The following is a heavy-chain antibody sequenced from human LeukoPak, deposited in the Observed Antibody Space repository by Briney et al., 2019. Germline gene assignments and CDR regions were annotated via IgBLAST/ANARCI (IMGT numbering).Heavy chain of an antibody. CDR2: MKSNNGHT. CDR1: GYTFTSFD. J-gene: IGHJ4*02. Sequence: ASVQVSCKASGYTFTSFDFNWVRQATGQGLEWMGWMKSNNGHTGYAQKFQGRVTMTRDTSISTAYMKLSSLTFEDTAVYYCARGPPNWGMVGYWGQGTLVTVSS. D-gene: IGHD7-27*01. V-gene: IGHV1-8*01. CDR3: ARGPPNWGMVGY.